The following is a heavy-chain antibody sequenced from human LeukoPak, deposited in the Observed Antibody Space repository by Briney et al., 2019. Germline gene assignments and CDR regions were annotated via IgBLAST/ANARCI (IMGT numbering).Heavy chain of an antibody. CDR2: MNPNSGNT. Sequence: GASVKVSCKASGYTFTSYDINWVRQATGRGLEWMGWMNPNSGNTGYAQKFQGRVTMTRNTSISTAYMELSSLRSEDTAVYYCARVRPRSKDNWFDPWGQGTLVTVSS. CDR3: ARVRPRSKDNWFDP. D-gene: IGHD6-6*01. V-gene: IGHV1-8*01. J-gene: IGHJ5*02. CDR1: GYTFTSYD.